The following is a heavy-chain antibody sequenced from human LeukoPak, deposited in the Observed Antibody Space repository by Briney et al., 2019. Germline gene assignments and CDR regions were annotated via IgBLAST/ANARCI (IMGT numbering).Heavy chain of an antibody. CDR2: INEDGSKK. J-gene: IGHJ4*02. D-gene: IGHD6-19*01. Sequence: GGSLRLSCAASGFTFSSYWMSWVRQSPGKGREWVANINEDGSKKYYVDSVKGRFTISRDNPKNSLYLQMNSLRAEDTAVYYCVRDSGWYRVEYWGQGTLVTVSS. CDR3: VRDSGWYRVEY. V-gene: IGHV3-7*01. CDR1: GFTFSSYW.